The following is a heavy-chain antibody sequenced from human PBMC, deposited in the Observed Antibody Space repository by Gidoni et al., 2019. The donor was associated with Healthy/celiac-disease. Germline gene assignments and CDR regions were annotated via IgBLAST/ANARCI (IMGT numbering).Heavy chain of an antibody. Sequence: EVQLVESGGGLVQPGRSLRLSCTASGFTFGDYAMSWFRQAPGKGLEWVGFIRSKAYGGTTEYAASVKGRFTISRDDSKSIAYLQMNSLKTEDTAVYYCTRDLPGGGYFDYWGQGTLVTVSS. J-gene: IGHJ4*02. V-gene: IGHV3-49*03. D-gene: IGHD3-10*01. CDR2: IRSKAYGGTT. CDR1: GFTFGDYA. CDR3: TRDLPGGGYFDY.